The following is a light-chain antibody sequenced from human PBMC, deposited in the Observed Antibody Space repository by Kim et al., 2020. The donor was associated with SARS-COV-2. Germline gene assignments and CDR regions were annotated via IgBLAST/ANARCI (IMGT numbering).Light chain of an antibody. V-gene: IGLV3-1*01. Sequence: VSPRQTASITCSGDKLGDKYACWYQQKPGQSPVLVIDQDSKRPSGIPERFAGSNSGNTATLTISGTQAMDEADYYCQAWDSSTVVFGGGTQLTVL. CDR2: QDS. J-gene: IGLJ2*01. CDR3: QAWDSSTVV. CDR1: KLGDKY.